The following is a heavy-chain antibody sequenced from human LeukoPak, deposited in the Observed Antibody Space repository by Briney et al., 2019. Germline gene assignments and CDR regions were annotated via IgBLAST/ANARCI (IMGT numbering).Heavy chain of an antibody. D-gene: IGHD1-26*01. CDR3: ARFQRGSYSSDY. CDR2: VYYSGTT. V-gene: IGHV4-39*07. Sequence: SETLSLTCSVSGGSISSSTYYWGWIRQPPGKGLEWIGSVYYSGTTTYNPSLESRVTISVDTSKNQFSLKLSSVTAADTAVYYCARFQRGSYSSDYWGQGTLVTVSS. J-gene: IGHJ4*02. CDR1: GGSISSSTYY.